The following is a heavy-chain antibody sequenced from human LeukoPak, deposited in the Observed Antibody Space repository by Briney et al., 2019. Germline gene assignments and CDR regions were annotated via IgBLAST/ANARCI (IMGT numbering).Heavy chain of an antibody. CDR3: APTAEAYTSWWKV. J-gene: IGHJ4*02. CDR1: GYKFTDDY. Sequence: EVSVKVSCKASGYKFTDDYMHWVRQAPGQGLEFMGWINPDSGFTNYAQKFKGRVTMTRDTSISTAYLEVRSLTSDDTAVYYCAPTAEAYTSWWKVWGQGTLVTISS. V-gene: IGHV1-2*02. D-gene: IGHD3-16*01. CDR2: INPDSGFT.